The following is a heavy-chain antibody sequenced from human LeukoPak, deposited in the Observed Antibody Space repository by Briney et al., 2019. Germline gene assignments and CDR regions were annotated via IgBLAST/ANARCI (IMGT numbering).Heavy chain of an antibody. CDR2: ISWNGGSI. CDR3: AKDRDPPYVGKSYGYYSDY. V-gene: IGHV3-9*01. Sequence: GGSLRLSCVASGFTFENYAMHWVRQAPGKGLEWVSGISWNGGSIGYADFAKGRFTISRDNARKTLFLQMNTLRAEDTALYYCAKDRDPPYVGKSYGYYSDYWGRRTLVTVSS. CDR1: GFTFENYA. J-gene: IGHJ4*02. D-gene: IGHD5-18*01.